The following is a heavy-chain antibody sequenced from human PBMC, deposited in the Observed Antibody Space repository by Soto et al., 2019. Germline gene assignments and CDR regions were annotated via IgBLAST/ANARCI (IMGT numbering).Heavy chain of an antibody. CDR2: IWYDGSKK. D-gene: IGHD2-21*02. J-gene: IGHJ4*02. V-gene: IGHV3-33*06. CDR1: GVTFSTCG. Sequence: PGGSLRLSCAASGVTFSTCGIHWVRQAPGKGLEWLAVIWYDGSKKYYADSVQGRFTISRDNSKNTGYLQMNSLRAEDTAVYYCVKDHCGGDCYSNPYFDYWGQGT. CDR3: VKDHCGGDCYSNPYFDY.